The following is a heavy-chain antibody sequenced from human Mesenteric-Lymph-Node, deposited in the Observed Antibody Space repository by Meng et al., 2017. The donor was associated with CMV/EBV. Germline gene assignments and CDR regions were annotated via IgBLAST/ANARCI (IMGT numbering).Heavy chain of an antibody. CDR2: ISAYNGNT. D-gene: IGHD3-10*02. V-gene: IGHV1-18*04. J-gene: IGHJ6*02. CDR3: ARDLGSGSYYIAGWGMDV. CDR1: GYTFTGYY. Sequence: ASVKVSCKASGYTFTGYYLHWVRQAPGQGLEWMGWISAYNGNTNYAQKLQGRVTMTTDTSTSTAYMELRSLRSDDTAVYYCARDLGSGSYYIAGWGMDVWGQGTTVTVSS.